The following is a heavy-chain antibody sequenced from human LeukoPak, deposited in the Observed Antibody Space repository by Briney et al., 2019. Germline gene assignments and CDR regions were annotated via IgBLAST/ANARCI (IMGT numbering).Heavy chain of an antibody. J-gene: IGHJ4*02. CDR2: INHSGST. Sequence: SETLSLTCAVYGGSFSGYYWSWIRQPPGKGLEWIGEINHSGSTNYNPSLKSRVTISVDTSKNQFSLKLSSVTAADTAVYYFARDAAADYWGQGTLVTVSS. D-gene: IGHD2-2*01. V-gene: IGHV4-34*01. CDR1: GGSFSGYY. CDR3: ARDAAADY.